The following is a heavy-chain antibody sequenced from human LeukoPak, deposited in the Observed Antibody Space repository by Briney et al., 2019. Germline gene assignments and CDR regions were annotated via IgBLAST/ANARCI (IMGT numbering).Heavy chain of an antibody. CDR2: ISGSGGST. J-gene: IGHJ4*02. D-gene: IGHD2-2*01. CDR1: GFDISYNY. Sequence: GGSLRLSCAASGFDISYNYVSWVRQAPGKGLEWVSAISGSGGSTYYADSVKGRFTISRDNSKNTLYLQMNSLRAEDTAVYYCAKDDMYQLPGYFDYWGQGTLVTVSS. CDR3: AKDDMYQLPGYFDY. V-gene: IGHV3-23*01.